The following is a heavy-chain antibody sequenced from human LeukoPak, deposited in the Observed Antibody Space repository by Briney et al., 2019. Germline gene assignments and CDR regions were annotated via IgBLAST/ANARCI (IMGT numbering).Heavy chain of an antibody. CDR2: INHSGST. J-gene: IGHJ4*02. Sequence: PSETLSLTCAVYGGSFSGYYWSWIRQPPGKGLEWIGEINHSGSTNYNPSLKSRVTISVDTSKNQFSLKLSSVTAADTAVYYCAREIAMFSDPRGYWGQGTLVTVSS. D-gene: IGHD1-26*01. V-gene: IGHV4-34*01. CDR1: GGSFSGYY. CDR3: AREIAMFSDPRGY.